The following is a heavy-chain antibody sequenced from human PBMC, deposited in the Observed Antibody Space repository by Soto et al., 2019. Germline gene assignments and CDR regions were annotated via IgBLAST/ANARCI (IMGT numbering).Heavy chain of an antibody. D-gene: IGHD6-13*01. V-gene: IGHV3-30-3*01. J-gene: IGHJ6*02. CDR1: GFTFSSYA. Sequence: GGSLRLSCAASGFTFSSYAMHWVRQAPGKGLEWVAVIRYDGSNKYYADSVKGRFTISRDNSKNTLYLQMNSLRAEDTAVYYCARDTADRTYCYYGRDVWGQGTTVTVSS. CDR2: IRYDGSNK. CDR3: ARDTADRTYCYYGRDV.